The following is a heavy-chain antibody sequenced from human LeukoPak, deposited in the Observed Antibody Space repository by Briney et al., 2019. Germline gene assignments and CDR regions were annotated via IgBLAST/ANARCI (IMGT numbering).Heavy chain of an antibody. CDR1: GGSISSYY. CDR3: ARHKDILTGYYTVVYFDL. D-gene: IGHD3-9*01. Sequence: PSETLSLTCTVSGGSISSYYWSWIRQPAGKGLEWIGRIYTSGSTNYNPSLKSRVTMSVDTSKNQFSLKLSSVTAADTAVYYCARHKDILTGYYTVVYFDLWGRGTLVTVSS. J-gene: IGHJ2*01. V-gene: IGHV4-4*07. CDR2: IYTSGST.